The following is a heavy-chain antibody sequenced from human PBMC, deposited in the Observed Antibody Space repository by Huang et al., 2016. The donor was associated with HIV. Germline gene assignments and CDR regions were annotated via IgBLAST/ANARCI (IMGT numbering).Heavy chain of an antibody. CDR1: GFTFSSYG. CDR2: IRYDGSNK. Sequence: QVQLVESGGGVVQPGGSLRLSCAASGFTFSSYGMHWVRPAPGKGLEWVAFIRYDGSNKYDADSVRGRFTISRDNSKNTLYLQMNSLRAEDTAVYYCAKGSMANAFDIWGQGTMVTVSS. CDR3: AKGSMANAFDI. D-gene: IGHD3-10*01. J-gene: IGHJ3*02. V-gene: IGHV3-30*02.